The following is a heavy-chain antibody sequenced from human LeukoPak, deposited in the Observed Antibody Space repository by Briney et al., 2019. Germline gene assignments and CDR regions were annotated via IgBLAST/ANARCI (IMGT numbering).Heavy chain of an antibody. V-gene: IGHV1-3*01. J-gene: IGHJ2*01. D-gene: IGHD3-10*01. CDR1: GYTFTSYA. CDR2: INAGDGNT. Sequence: ASVKVSCMASGYTFTSYAMHWVRQAPGQRLEWMGWINAGDGNTKYSQKFQGRVTITRDTSASTAYMELSSLRSEDTAVYYCARDPGILDWYFDLWGRGTLVTVSS. CDR3: ARDPGILDWYFDL.